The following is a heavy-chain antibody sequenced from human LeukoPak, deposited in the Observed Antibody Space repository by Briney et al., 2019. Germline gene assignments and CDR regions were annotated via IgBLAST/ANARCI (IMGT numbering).Heavy chain of an antibody. J-gene: IGHJ5*02. CDR1: GVTFSSYG. CDR3: ARDALFDP. Sequence: GGALRLSCAAPGVTFSSYGTHWVRQAPGKGLEWVAVILYDGSNKYYADSVKGRFTISRDNSKNTLYLQMNSLRAEDTAVYYCARDALFDPWGQGTLVTVSS. V-gene: IGHV3-33*01. CDR2: ILYDGSNK.